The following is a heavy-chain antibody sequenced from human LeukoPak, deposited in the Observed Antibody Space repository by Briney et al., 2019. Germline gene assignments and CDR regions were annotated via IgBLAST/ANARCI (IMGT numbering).Heavy chain of an antibody. D-gene: IGHD6-13*01. V-gene: IGHV4-59*12. CDR2: IYYSGST. Sequence: PSETLSLTCTVSGGSISSYYWSWIRQPPGKGLEWIGYIYYSGSTNYNPSLKSRVTISVDTSKNQFSLKLSSVTAADTAVYYCAREPYSSSSGYGMDVWGQGTTVTVSS. CDR3: AREPYSSSSGYGMDV. J-gene: IGHJ6*02. CDR1: GGSISSYY.